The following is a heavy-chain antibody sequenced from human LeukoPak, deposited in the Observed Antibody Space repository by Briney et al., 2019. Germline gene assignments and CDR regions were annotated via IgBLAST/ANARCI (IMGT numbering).Heavy chain of an antibody. V-gene: IGHV1-46*01. CDR3: ARGSRYKRVTIHYYYYYMDV. J-gene: IGHJ6*03. CDR2: INPSGGST. D-gene: IGHD1-14*01. CDR1: VYTFTSYY. Sequence: GASVKVSCKASVYTFTSYYMYWVRQAPGQGLEWMGIINPSGGSTSYAQKFQGRVNVTRDMSTSTVYMELSSLRSEDTAVYYCARGSRYKRVTIHYYYYYMDVWGKGTTVTVSS.